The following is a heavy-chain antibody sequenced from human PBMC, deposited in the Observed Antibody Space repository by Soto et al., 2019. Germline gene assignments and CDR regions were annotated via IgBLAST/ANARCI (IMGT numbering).Heavy chain of an antibody. CDR2: IDGDGSGS. CDR3: VTGGGGHAY. J-gene: IGHJ4*02. CDR1: GFTFSTYW. D-gene: IGHD2-8*02. V-gene: IGHV3-74*01. Sequence: EVQLVESGGGLVQPGGSLRLSCAASGFTFSTYWMYWVRQVPGKGLVWVSHIDGDGSGSSYADSVKGRFTISRDNAKNTLHLQMNSLRADDTAVYYCVTGGGGHAYWGQGTLVTVSS.